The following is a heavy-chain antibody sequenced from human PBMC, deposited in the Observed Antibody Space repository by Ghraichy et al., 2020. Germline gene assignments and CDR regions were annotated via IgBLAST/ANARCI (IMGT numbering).Heavy chain of an antibody. D-gene: IGHD2-15*01. CDR2: ISSNGGST. CDR1: GFTFSSYA. V-gene: IGHV3-64*01. Sequence: GGSLRLSCAASGFTFSSYAMHWVRQAPGKGLEYVSAISSNGGSTYYANSVKGRFTISRDNSKNTLYLQMGSLRAEDMAVYYCARMVGGSDRTTHFDYWGQGTLVTVSS. CDR3: ARMVGGSDRTTHFDY. J-gene: IGHJ4*02.